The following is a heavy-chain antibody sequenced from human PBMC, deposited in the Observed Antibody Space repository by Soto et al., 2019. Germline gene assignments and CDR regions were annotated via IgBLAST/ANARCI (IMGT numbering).Heavy chain of an antibody. V-gene: IGHV1-8*01. CDR3: ARTDCSSTSCFDNWFDP. D-gene: IGHD2-2*01. CDR2: MNPNSGNT. Sequence: ASVKVSCKASGYTFTSYDINWVRQATGQGLEWMGWMNPNSGNTGYAQKFQGRVTMTRNTSISTAYMELSSLRSEDTAVYYCARTDCSSTSCFDNWFDPWGQGTLVTVSS. J-gene: IGHJ5*02. CDR1: GYTFTSYD.